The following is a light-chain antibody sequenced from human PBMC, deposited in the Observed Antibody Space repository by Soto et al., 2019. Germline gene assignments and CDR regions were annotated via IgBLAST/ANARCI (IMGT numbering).Light chain of an antibody. CDR3: QPLNNSPFI. V-gene: IGKV1-9*01. CDR2: AAS. J-gene: IGKJ5*01. CDR1: QGIDTY. Sequence: DIQLTQSPSFLSASVGDRVTITCRASQGIDTYLAWYQQKPGKAPKLLIYAASFLQSLLPSRVSGSGSGTEFTLALSSLQPEDFAAYYCQPLNNSPFIFGQGTRLEIK.